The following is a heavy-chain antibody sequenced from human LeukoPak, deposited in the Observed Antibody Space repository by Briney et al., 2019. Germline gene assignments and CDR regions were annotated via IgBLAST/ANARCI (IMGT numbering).Heavy chain of an antibody. J-gene: IGHJ6*03. Sequence: SETLSLTCTVSGGSISNYFWTWIRQPPGKGLECIGYIYYSESANYNPSLKSRVTISVDTSKNQFSLKLSSVTAADTAVYYCARTTMVRGTYYMDVWGKGTTVTVSS. CDR3: ARTTMVRGTYYMDV. D-gene: IGHD3-10*01. V-gene: IGHV4-59*01. CDR1: GGSISNYF. CDR2: IYYSESA.